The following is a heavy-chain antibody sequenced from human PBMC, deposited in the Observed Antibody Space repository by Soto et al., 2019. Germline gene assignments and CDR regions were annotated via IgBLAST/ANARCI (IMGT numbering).Heavy chain of an antibody. CDR2: IYSGGST. V-gene: IGHV3-53*01. CDR3: AMDGPTSAGMDV. Sequence: GGSLRLSCAASGFTVSSNYMSWVRQAPGKGLEWVSVIYSGGSTYYAASVKGRFTISRDNSKNTLYLQMNSLRAEDTAVYYCAMDGPTSAGMDVWGQGTTVTVSS. D-gene: IGHD4-17*01. CDR1: GFTVSSNY. J-gene: IGHJ6*02.